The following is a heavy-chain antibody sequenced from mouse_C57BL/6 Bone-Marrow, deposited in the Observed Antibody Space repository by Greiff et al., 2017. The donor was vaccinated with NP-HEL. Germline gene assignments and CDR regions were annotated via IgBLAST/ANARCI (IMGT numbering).Heavy chain of an antibody. Sequence: EVQLVESGGGSVKPGGSLKLSCAASGFTFSSYAMSWVRQTPEKRLAWVATISDGGSYTYYPDNVKGRFTISRDNAKNNLYLQMSHLKSEDTAMYYCAREALGLAYWGQGTLVTVSA. CDR2: ISDGGSYT. V-gene: IGHV5-4*01. CDR3: AREALGLAY. J-gene: IGHJ3*01. D-gene: IGHD4-1*01. CDR1: GFTFSSYA.